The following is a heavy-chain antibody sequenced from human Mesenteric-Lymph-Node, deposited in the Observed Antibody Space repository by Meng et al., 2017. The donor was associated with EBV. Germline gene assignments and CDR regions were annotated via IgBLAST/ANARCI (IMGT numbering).Heavy chain of an antibody. J-gene: IGHJ4*02. V-gene: IGHV1-24*01. D-gene: IGHD5-18*01. CDR1: GYSVSDLS. Sequence: VQLVKSGAEVRKPGASVKVSCKISGYSVSDLSMHWVRQAPGKGLEWMGGFDSEDGETVYAEKFQGRVTMTDDTSTETAYMELSSLRSEDTAVYYCAAIRGFTYGYLDLWGQGTLVTVSS. CDR3: AAIRGFTYGYLDL. CDR2: FDSEDGET.